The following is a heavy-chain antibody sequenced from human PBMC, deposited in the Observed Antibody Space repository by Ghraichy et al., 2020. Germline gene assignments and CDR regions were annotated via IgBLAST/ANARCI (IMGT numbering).Heavy chain of an antibody. CDR1: GFTFDDYT. D-gene: IGHD3-22*01. CDR2: ITWNGGST. CDR3: AAEYYYDSSGSFHY. V-gene: IGHV3-43*01. Sequence: GGSLRLSCAASGFTFDDYTMHWVRQAPGKGLEGVSLITWNGGSTYYGDSVKGRFTASRDNSKNSLYLQMNSLRTEDTALYYCAAEYYYDSSGSFHYWGQGTLVTVSS. J-gene: IGHJ4*02.